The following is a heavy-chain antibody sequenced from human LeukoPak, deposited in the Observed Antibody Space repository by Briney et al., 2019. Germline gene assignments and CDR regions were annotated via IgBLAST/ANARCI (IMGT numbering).Heavy chain of an antibody. J-gene: IGHJ4*02. CDR2: IYYSGST. Sequence: SETLSLTCTVSGGSISNYYWNWIRQPPGKGLEWIGYIYYSGSTNYNPSLKSRVTISLDTSQNQFSLNLSSVTAADTAVYYCARVGLAPRWAYYFDYWGQGTLVTVSS. CDR1: GGSISNYY. D-gene: IGHD1-26*01. V-gene: IGHV4-59*01. CDR3: ARVGLAPRWAYYFDY.